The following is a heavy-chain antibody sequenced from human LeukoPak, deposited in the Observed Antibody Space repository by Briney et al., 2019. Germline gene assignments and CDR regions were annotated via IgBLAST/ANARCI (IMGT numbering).Heavy chain of an antibody. CDR1: GFTLSNFV. J-gene: IGHJ3*02. V-gene: IGHV3-30*04. Sequence: GGSLRLSCVASGFTLSNFVMHWVRQTPGKGLERVAVISYDGRNIYYRDSVKGRFPISRDNSKNTLYLQMNCLRADDTAVYYWARDHHRRLYDSQARNSFDIWGQGTMVTVSS. CDR2: ISYDGRNI. CDR3: ARDHHRRLYDSQARNSFDI. D-gene: IGHD3-22*01.